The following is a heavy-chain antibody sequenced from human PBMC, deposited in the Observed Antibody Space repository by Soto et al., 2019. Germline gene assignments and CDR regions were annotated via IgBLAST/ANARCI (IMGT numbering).Heavy chain of an antibody. CDR2: FDPEDGET. CDR3: ATVTRKTGPYNWFDP. V-gene: IGHV1-24*01. CDR1: GYTLTELS. J-gene: IGHJ5*02. Sequence: ASVKVSCKVSGYTLTELSMHWVRQAPGKGLEWMGGFDPEDGETIYAQKFQGRVTMTEDTSTDTAYMELSSLRSEDTAVYYCATVTRKTGPYNWFDPWGQGTLVTVSS.